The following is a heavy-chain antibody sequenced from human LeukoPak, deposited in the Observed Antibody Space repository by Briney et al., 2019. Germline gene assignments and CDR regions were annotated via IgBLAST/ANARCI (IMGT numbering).Heavy chain of an antibody. J-gene: IGHJ3*02. CDR1: GDSISSYY. Sequence: TSETLSLTCTVSGDSISSYYWSWIRQPAGKGLEWIGRIYTSGSTNYNPSLKSRVTMSVDTSKNQFSLKLSSVTAADTAVYYCARTLHREYCSSTSCFRANDAFDIWGQGTMVTVSS. CDR2: IYTSGST. V-gene: IGHV4-4*07. D-gene: IGHD2-2*01. CDR3: ARTLHREYCSSTSCFRANDAFDI.